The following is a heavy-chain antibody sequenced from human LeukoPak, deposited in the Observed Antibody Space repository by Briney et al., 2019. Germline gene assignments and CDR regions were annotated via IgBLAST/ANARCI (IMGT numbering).Heavy chain of an antibody. Sequence: PGGSLRLSCAASVFTFSSYSMNWVRQAPGKGLEWVSYISSSSNTIYYADSVKGRFTISRDNAKNSLFLQMNSLRAEDTAVYYCGREPRRSGNPLYYFDSWGQGTLVTVSS. CDR1: VFTFSSYS. CDR3: GREPRRSGNPLYYFDS. V-gene: IGHV3-48*01. CDR2: ISSSSNTI. J-gene: IGHJ4*02. D-gene: IGHD3-3*01.